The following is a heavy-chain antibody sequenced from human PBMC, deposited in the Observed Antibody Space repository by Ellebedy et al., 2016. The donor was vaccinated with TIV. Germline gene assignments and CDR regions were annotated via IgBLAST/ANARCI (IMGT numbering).Heavy chain of an antibody. Sequence: GESLKISCVDSGITFSNHWMHWVRQAPGKGLVWVSRLNTIGSSTSYADSVKGRFTISKDNARHTLFLQMNSLSAEDTAVYYCARVRIASGGTPDYFDYWGPGTLVTVSS. J-gene: IGHJ4*02. D-gene: IGHD6-13*01. CDR3: ARVRIASGGTPDYFDY. CDR2: LNTIGSST. CDR1: GITFSNHW. V-gene: IGHV3-74*01.